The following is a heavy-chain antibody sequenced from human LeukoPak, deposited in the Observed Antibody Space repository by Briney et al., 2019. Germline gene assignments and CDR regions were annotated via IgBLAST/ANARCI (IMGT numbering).Heavy chain of an antibody. J-gene: IGHJ3*02. D-gene: IGHD6-19*01. Sequence: ASVKVSCRASGYTFTGYYMHWVRQAPGQGLEWMGIINPSGGSTSYAQKFQGRVTMTTGISTSTAYMELRSLRSDDTAVYYCARDGSGWSISIDIWGQGTMVTVSS. CDR1: GYTFTGYY. CDR3: ARDGSGWSISIDI. V-gene: IGHV1-46*01. CDR2: INPSGGST.